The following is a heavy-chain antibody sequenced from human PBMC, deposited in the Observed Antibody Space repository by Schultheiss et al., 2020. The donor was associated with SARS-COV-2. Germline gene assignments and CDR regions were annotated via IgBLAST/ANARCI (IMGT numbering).Heavy chain of an antibody. CDR3: AKEDSGYDQAFDY. V-gene: IGHV1-69*04. Sequence: SVKVSCKASGGTFSSYTISWVRQAPGQGLEWMGRIIPILGIANYAQKFQGRVTITADKSTSTAYMELSSLRSEDTAVYYCAKEDSGYDQAFDYWGQGTLVTVSS. J-gene: IGHJ4*02. CDR1: GGTFSSYT. CDR2: IIPILGIA. D-gene: IGHD5-12*01.